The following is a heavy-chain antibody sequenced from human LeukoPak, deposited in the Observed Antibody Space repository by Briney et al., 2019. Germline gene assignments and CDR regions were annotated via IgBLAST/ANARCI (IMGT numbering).Heavy chain of an antibody. V-gene: IGHV1-18*01. J-gene: IGHJ4*02. D-gene: IGHD5-12*01. Sequence: ASVTVSCKASGYTLTIYGISWVRQAPGQGLEWMGWISAYNGNTNYAQKLQGRVTMTTDTSTSTAYMELRSLRSDDTAVYYCAREVATTTSFDYWGQGTLVTVSS. CDR3: AREVATTTSFDY. CDR1: GYTLTIYG. CDR2: ISAYNGNT.